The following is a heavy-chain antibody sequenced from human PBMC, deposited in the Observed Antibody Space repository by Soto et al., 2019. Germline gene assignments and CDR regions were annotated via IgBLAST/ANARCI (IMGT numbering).Heavy chain of an antibody. CDR1: GFTFDDYG. CDR3: ASEQSPGWGGGFDY. CDR2: INWNGGST. V-gene: IGHV3-20*04. J-gene: IGHJ4*02. D-gene: IGHD3-16*01. Sequence: EVHLVESGGGVVRPGGSLRLSCAASGFTFDDYGMSWVRQAPGKGLEWVSGINWNGGSTGYADSVKGRITNSRDNAKNSLHLQMNSLRAGDTALYYCASEQSPGWGGGFDYWGQGTLVTVSS.